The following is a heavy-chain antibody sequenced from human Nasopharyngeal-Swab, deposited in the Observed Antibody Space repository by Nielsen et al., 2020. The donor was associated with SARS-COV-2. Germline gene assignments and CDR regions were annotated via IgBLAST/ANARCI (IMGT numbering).Heavy chain of an antibody. Sequence: SVKVSCKASGGTFSSYAISWVRQAPGQGLEWMGRIIPILGIANYAQKFQGRVTITADKSTSTAYMELSSLRSEDTAVYYCARGGMVRGVSYNWFDPWGQGTLVTVSS. V-gene: IGHV1-69*04. CDR3: ARGGMVRGVSYNWFDP. CDR2: IIPILGIA. CDR1: GGTFSSYA. J-gene: IGHJ5*02. D-gene: IGHD3-10*01.